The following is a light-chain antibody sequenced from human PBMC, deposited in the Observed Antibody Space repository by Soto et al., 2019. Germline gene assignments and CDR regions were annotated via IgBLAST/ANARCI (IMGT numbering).Light chain of an antibody. CDR2: DVN. Sequence: QSALTQPRSVSGSPGQSVTISCTGTSSDVGNYNYVSWYQHHPGKAPKLMIYDVNQRPSGVPDRFSGSKSGNTASLTISGLPAEDEADYYCCSYAGSYTFVVFGGGTKLTVL. J-gene: IGLJ2*01. CDR1: SSDVGNYNY. CDR3: CSYAGSYTFVV. V-gene: IGLV2-11*01.